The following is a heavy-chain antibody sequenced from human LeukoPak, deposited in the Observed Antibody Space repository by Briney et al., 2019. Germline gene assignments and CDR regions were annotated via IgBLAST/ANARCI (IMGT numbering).Heavy chain of an antibody. CDR2: MNPNSGNT. V-gene: IGHV1-8*01. CDR1: GYTFTSYD. D-gene: IGHD3-22*01. Sequence: ASVKVSCKAFGYTFTSYDINWVRQATGQGLEWMGWMNPNSGNTGYAQKFQGRVTMTRNTSISTAYMELSSLRSEDTAVYYCARGGGAYYYDSSGFWGQGTLVTVSS. J-gene: IGHJ4*02. CDR3: ARGGGAYYYDSSGF.